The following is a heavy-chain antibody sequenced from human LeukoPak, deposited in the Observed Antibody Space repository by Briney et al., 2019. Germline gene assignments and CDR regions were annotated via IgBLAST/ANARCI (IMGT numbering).Heavy chain of an antibody. D-gene: IGHD2-2*02. CDR3: ARSGYCSSTSCYTGHYYYYMDV. V-gene: IGHV4-59*05. J-gene: IGHJ6*03. Sequence: PSETLSLTCTVSGGSISSYYWSWIRQPPGKGLEWIGSICYSGSTYYNPSLKSRVTISVDTSKNQFSLKLSSVTAADTAVYYCARSGYCSSTSCYTGHYYYYMDVWGKGTTVTVSS. CDR1: GGSISSYY. CDR2: ICYSGST.